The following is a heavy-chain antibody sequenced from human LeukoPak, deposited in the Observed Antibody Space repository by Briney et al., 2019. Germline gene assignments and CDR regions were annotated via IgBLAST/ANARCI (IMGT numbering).Heavy chain of an antibody. J-gene: IGHJ6*03. Sequence: GGSLRLSCAASGFTFSSYEMNWVRQAPGKGLEWVSYISSSGSTIYYADSVKGRFTISRDNAKNSLYLQMNSLRAEDTAVYYCAREGLYSTSPYYMDVWGKGTTVTISS. CDR1: GFTFSSYE. D-gene: IGHD2-2*01. CDR2: ISSSGSTI. CDR3: AREGLYSTSPYYMDV. V-gene: IGHV3-48*03.